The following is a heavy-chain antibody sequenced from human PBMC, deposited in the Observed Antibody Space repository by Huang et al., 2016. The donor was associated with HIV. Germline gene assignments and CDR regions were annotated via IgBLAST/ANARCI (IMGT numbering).Heavy chain of an antibody. V-gene: IGHV2-70*01. D-gene: IGHD3-10*01. J-gene: IGHJ4*02. CDR2: INWDDDK. Sequence: QVTLRESGPALVKPTQTLTLTCTFSGFSLSTSGMCVTWIRQPPGKALEWLAHINWDDDKYFSTSRTTRLTISKDTSRNQVVLTMTNMDPVDTATYYCARSAPWFYYGSGSSYYFDYWGQGTLVTVSS. CDR3: ARSAPWFYYGSGSSYYFDY. CDR1: GFSLSTSGMC.